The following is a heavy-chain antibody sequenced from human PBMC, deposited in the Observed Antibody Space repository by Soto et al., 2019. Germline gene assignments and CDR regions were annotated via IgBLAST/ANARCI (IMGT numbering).Heavy chain of an antibody. V-gene: IGHV3-23*01. Sequence: GGSLRLSCAASGFTFSSYAMSWVRQAPGKGLEWVSAISGSGGSTYYADSVKGRFTISRDNSKNTLYLQMNSLRAEDTAVYYCAKLVVPAAIQRNWFDPWGQGTLVTVSS. J-gene: IGHJ5*02. CDR3: AKLVVPAAIQRNWFDP. CDR2: ISGSGGST. CDR1: GFTFSSYA. D-gene: IGHD2-2*01.